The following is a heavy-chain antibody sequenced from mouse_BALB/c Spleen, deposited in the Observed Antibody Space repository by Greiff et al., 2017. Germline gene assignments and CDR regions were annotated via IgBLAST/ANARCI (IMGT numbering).Heavy chain of an antibody. V-gene: IGHV2-4-1*01. CDR3: ARTGDAMDY. Sequence: QVQLQQSGPGLVQPSQSLSITCPVSGFSLTSYGVHWVRQSPGKGLEWLGVIWSGGSTDYNAAFISRLSISKDNSKSQVFFKMNSLQADDTAIYYCARTGDAMDYWGQGTSVTVSS. J-gene: IGHJ4*01. CDR2: IWSGGST. CDR1: GFSLTSYG.